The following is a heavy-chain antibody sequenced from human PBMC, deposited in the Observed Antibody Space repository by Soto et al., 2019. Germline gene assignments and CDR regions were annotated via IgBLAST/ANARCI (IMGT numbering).Heavy chain of an antibody. D-gene: IGHD2-2*01. CDR3: AHTIVVVPTAQDAVDV. V-gene: IGHV2-5*02. Sequence: QITLKESGPTLVKPTQTLTLTCTFSGFSLSSIGVGVGWIRQPPGKALEWLGILYWDDDKHYSPSLKSRISIAKDTSTEQVVLTLTNMDPVDTATYDCAHTIVVVPTAQDAVDVWGQGTMGTVSS. CDR1: GFSLSSIGVG. CDR2: LYWDDDK. J-gene: IGHJ3*01.